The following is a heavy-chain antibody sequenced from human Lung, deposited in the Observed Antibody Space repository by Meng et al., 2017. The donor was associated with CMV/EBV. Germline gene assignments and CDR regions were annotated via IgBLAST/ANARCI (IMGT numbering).Heavy chain of an antibody. Sequence: SXTXSLXXTVSGGSISSYYWSWIRQPPGKGLEWIGYIYYSGSTNYNPSLKSRVTISVDTSKNQFSLKLSSVTAADTAVYYCARGGYYDFWSGYSHYYYYGMDVWXQGTTVTVSS. V-gene: IGHV4-59*01. CDR1: GGSISSYY. CDR2: IYYSGST. CDR3: ARGGYYDFWSGYSHYYYYGMDV. D-gene: IGHD3-3*01. J-gene: IGHJ6*02.